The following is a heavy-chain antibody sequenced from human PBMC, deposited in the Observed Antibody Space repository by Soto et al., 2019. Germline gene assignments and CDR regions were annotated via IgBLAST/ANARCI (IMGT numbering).Heavy chain of an antibody. Sequence: SETLSLTCTVSGGSVSSGSYYWSWIRQPPGKGLEWIGYIYYSGSTNYNPSLKNRVTISVDTSKNQFSLKLNSMTAAVTAVFYCARGIEGWYQGRYYYGMDVWGQGTTVTVSS. J-gene: IGHJ6*02. V-gene: IGHV4-61*01. CDR1: GGSVSSGSYY. CDR2: IYYSGST. D-gene: IGHD6-19*01. CDR3: ARGIEGWYQGRYYYGMDV.